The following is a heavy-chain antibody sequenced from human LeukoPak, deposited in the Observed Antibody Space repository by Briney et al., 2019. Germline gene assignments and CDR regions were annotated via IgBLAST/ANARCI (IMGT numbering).Heavy chain of an antibody. CDR2: IYYSEST. J-gene: IGHJ4*02. D-gene: IGHD2-2*01. CDR1: GGSVSSTRNW. Sequence: VAGGSVSSTRNWWGRIQRPGWKGPQWFGDIYYSESTYYNPSPKSRVTISVDTSKNQFSLKLSSATAADTDVYYCARLAAYCSTTRCSFDSWGEGTLVAVSS. V-gene: IGHV4-39*01. CDR3: ARLAAYCSTTRCSFDS.